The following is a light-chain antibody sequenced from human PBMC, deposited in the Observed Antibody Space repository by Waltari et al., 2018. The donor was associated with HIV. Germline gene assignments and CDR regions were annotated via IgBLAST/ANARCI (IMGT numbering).Light chain of an antibody. CDR3: AVWDNSLSAQV. J-gene: IGLJ3*02. CDR2: WNP. CDR1: SSNIGNNY. Sequence: QSVLTQSPSISGTPGQRVAISCSGSSSNIGNNYVSWYQQVPGTTPKLLIFWNPPRPAAVSDCVSDSVSCTSVSMAISELRYDDEANYYGAVWDNSLSAQVFGGGTTLTVL. V-gene: IGLV1-47*01.